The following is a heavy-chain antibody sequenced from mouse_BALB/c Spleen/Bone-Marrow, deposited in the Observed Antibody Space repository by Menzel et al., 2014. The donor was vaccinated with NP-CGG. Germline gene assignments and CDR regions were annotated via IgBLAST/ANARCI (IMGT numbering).Heavy chain of an antibody. V-gene: IGHV5-17*02. CDR1: GFTFSNFG. J-gene: IGHJ2*01. Sequence: QLEGTGVGFSQPGGSRILSCAASGFTFSNFGMHWVRQSPEKGLEWVAYISGGSSAINYADTVKGRFTISRDNPKNTLFLQMTSLRSEDTAMYYCAREGGVRRRVYF. D-gene: IGHD2-14*01. CDR2: ISGGSSAI. CDR3: AREGGVRRRVYF.